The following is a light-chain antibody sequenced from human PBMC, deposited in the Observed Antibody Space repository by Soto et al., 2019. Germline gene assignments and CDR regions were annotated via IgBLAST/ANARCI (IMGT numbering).Light chain of an antibody. J-gene: IGLJ2*01. CDR1: KLGDKY. CDR2: QDS. V-gene: IGLV3-1*01. Sequence: SYELTQPPSVSVSPGQIASITCSGDKLGDKYACWYQQKPGQSPVLVIYQDSKRPSGIPERFSGSNSGNTATLTISGTQAMDEADYYCQAWDSSTGGVFGGGTKVTVL. CDR3: QAWDSSTGGV.